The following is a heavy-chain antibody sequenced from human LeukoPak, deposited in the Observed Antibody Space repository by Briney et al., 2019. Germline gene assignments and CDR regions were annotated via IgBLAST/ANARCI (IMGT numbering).Heavy chain of an antibody. J-gene: IGHJ3*02. Sequence: ASVKVSCRASGYTFKSYAITWVRQAPGQGLEWMGWIDPYSGNTNYAQKFQGRVTMTTETFTSTADMEVTSLRSDDTAVYYCARGVGNEGLTIWGQGTLVTVSS. CDR2: IDPYSGNT. CDR3: ARGVGNEGLTI. D-gene: IGHD1-26*01. CDR1: GYTFKSYA. V-gene: IGHV1-18*01.